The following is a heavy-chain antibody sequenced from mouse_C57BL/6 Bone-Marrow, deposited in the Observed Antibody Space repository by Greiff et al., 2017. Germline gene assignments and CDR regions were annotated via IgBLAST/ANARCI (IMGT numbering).Heavy chain of an antibody. CDR2: IHPNSGST. CDR3: ARSRLLPYFDV. CDR1: GYTFTSYW. D-gene: IGHD3-2*02. V-gene: IGHV1-64*01. Sequence: QVQLKQPGAELVKPGASVQLSCKASGYTFTSYWMHWVKQRPGQGLEWIGMIHPNSGSTNYNEKFKSKATLTVDKSSSTAYMQLSSLTSEDSAVYYCARSRLLPYFDVWGTGTTVTVAS. J-gene: IGHJ1*03.